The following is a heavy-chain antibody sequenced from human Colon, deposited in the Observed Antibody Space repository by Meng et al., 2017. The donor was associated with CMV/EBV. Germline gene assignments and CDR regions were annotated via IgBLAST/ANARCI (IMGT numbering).Heavy chain of an antibody. CDR1: GFTFSDYA. CDR2: ISGGGTTT. Sequence: APGFTFSDYAMSWVRQAPGKGLEWLSVISGGGTTTYYADSVKGRFTISRDNSKNTVYLQMNSLEAEDTALYYCAKGREYIDFWSGFTWGQGTLVTVSS. CDR3: AKGREYIDFWSGFT. D-gene: IGHD3-3*01. J-gene: IGHJ4*02. V-gene: IGHV3-23*01.